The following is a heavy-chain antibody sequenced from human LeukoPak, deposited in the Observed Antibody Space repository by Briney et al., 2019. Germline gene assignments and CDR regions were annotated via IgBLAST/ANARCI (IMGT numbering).Heavy chain of an antibody. Sequence: VASEKVSCKASGGTFSSYAISWVRQAPGQGLEWMGGIMPIFGTANYAQKFQGRVTITADKSTSTAYMELSSLRSEDTAVYYCARVGTEVDYFDYWGQGTLVTVSS. V-gene: IGHV1-69*06. CDR3: ARVGTEVDYFDY. CDR1: GGTFSSYA. CDR2: IMPIFGTA. J-gene: IGHJ4*02. D-gene: IGHD1-1*01.